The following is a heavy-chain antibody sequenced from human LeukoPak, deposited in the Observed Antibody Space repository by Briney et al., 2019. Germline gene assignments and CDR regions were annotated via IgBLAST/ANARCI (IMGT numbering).Heavy chain of an antibody. CDR1: GFTFSSYA. CDR2: ISGSGGST. D-gene: IGHD3-22*01. J-gene: IGHJ6*02. Sequence: GGSLRLSCAASGFTFSSYAMSWVRQAPGKGLEWVSAISGSGGSTYYADSVKGRFTISRDNSKNTLYLQMNSPRAEDTAVYYCAKSVDSSGYYYYYYYYGMDVWGQGTTVTVSS. V-gene: IGHV3-23*01. CDR3: AKSVDSSGYYYYYYYYGMDV.